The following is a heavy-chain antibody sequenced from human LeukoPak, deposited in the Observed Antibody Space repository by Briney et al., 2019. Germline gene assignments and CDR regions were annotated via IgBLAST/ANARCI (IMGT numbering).Heavy chain of an antibody. J-gene: IGHJ6*02. CDR2: ISGSGGST. D-gene: IGHD2-15*01. Sequence: KPGGSLRLSCAASGFIFSNAWMSWVRQAPGKGLEWVSAISGSGGSTYYADSVKGRFTISRDNSKNTLYLQMNSLRAEDTAVYYCAKELYCSGGSCYGSGTTKRTPSYYYYGMDVWGQGTTVTVSS. CDR3: AKELYCSGGSCYGSGTTKRTPSYYYYGMDV. CDR1: GFIFSNAW. V-gene: IGHV3-23*01.